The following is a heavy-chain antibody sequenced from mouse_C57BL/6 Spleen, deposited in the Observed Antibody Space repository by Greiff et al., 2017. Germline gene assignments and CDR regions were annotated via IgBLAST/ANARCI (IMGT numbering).Heavy chain of an antibody. Sequence: EVQLQQSGAELVKPGASVKLSCTASGFNIKDYYMHWVKQRTEKGLEWIGRIDPEDGETKYAPKFTGKATITADTSSNTAYLQLSSLTSEDTAVYYCARYYGNHWYFDVWGTGTTVTVSS. CDR1: GFNIKDYY. V-gene: IGHV14-2*01. J-gene: IGHJ1*03. CDR3: ARYYGNHWYFDV. CDR2: IDPEDGET. D-gene: IGHD2-1*01.